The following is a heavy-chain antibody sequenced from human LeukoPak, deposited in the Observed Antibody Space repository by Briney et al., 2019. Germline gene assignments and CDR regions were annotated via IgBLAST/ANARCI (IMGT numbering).Heavy chain of an antibody. CDR1: GFTFSSYW. J-gene: IGHJ6*02. D-gene: IGHD6-19*01. CDR3: ARGAPPYSSGWYFFYYYYGMDV. Sequence: GGSLRLSCAASGFTFSSYWMHWVRQAPGKGLVWVSRINSDGSSTSYADSVKGRFTISRDNAKDTLYLQMNSLRAEDTAVYYCARGAPPYSSGWYFFYYYYGMDVWGQGTTVTVSS. V-gene: IGHV3-74*01. CDR2: INSDGSST.